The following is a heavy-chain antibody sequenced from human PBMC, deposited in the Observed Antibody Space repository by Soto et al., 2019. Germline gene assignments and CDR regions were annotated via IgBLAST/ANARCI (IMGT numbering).Heavy chain of an antibody. J-gene: IGHJ4*02. CDR3: AKYRRTDAEGYTFDY. V-gene: IGHV4-59*01. D-gene: IGHD2-15*01. Sequence: QVQLQESGPRLVKPSETLSLTCTVSGDSISGYYWSWIRQPPGKGLQWIGYIYYNGNTNYNPSLKGRVTMSVDTSKNQFSLQVTSVTAADTAVYFCAKYRRTDAEGYTFDYWGQGALVTVSS. CDR1: GDSISGYY. CDR2: IYYNGNT.